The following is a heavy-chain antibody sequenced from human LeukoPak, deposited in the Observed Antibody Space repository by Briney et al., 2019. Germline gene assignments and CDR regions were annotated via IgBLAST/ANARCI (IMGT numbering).Heavy chain of an antibody. V-gene: IGHV4-4*09. J-gene: IGHJ4*02. D-gene: IGHD3-22*01. CDR3: ARWLDSSGYMDY. CDR2: IYTSGST. Sequence: GSLRLSCAASGFTFSSYAMSWVRQAPGKGLEWIGYIYTSGSTNYNPSLKSRVTISVDTSKNQFSLKLSSVTAADTAVYYCARWLDSSGYMDYWGQGTLVTVSS. CDR1: GFTFSSYA.